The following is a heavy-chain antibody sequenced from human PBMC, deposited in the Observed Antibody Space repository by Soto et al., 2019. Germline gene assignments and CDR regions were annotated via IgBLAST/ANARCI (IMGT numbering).Heavy chain of an antibody. CDR1: GYTFTNYG. V-gene: IGHV1-18*01. CDR3: ARGIAVADPYNWFDP. CDR2: ISGYYAKT. D-gene: IGHD6-19*01. Sequence: QVQLVQSGAEVKKPGASVRVSCKASGYTFTNYGITWVRQAPGQGLEWMGWISGYYAKTNYAQKLQGRVTMTTDTSTSTAYMELRSLRSDDTAVYYCARGIAVADPYNWFDPWGQGTLVTVSS. J-gene: IGHJ5*02.